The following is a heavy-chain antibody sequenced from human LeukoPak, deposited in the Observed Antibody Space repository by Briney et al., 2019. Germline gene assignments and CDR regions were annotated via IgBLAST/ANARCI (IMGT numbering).Heavy chain of an antibody. J-gene: IGHJ4*02. CDR3: ARDLEVIPTAPGGY. D-gene: IGHD2-2*01. Sequence: GGSLRLSCVASGFTFSSYSMNWVRQAPGKGLDWVSSISSSSNYIYYADSVKGRFTISRDNARNSLYLQMNSLRAEDTAVYYCARDLEVIPTAPGGYWGQGTLVTVSS. V-gene: IGHV3-21*01. CDR1: GFTFSSYS. CDR2: ISSSSNYI.